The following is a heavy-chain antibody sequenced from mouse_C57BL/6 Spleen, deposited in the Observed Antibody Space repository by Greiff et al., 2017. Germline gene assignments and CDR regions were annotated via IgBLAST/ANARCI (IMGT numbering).Heavy chain of an antibody. Sequence: QVQLQQSGPELVKPGASVKISCKASGYAFSSSWMNWVKQRPGKGLEWIGRIYPGDGDTNYNGKFKGKATLTADKSSSTAYMQLSSLTSEDSAVYFGERGGGDDEGAMDYWGQGTSVTVSS. V-gene: IGHV1-82*01. CDR2: IYPGDGDT. CDR1: GYAFSSSW. D-gene: IGHD2-2*01. J-gene: IGHJ4*01. CDR3: ERGGGDDEGAMDY.